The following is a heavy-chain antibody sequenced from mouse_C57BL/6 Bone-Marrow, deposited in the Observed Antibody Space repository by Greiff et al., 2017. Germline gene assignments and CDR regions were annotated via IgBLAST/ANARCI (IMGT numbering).Heavy chain of an antibody. Sequence: QVQLQQPGAELVMPGASVKLSCKASGYTFTSYWMHWVKQRPGQGLEWIGEIDPSDSYTNYNQKFKGKSTLTVDKPSSTAYMQLSSLTSEDSAVYDCARNDYDSYWYFDVWGTGTTVTVSS. V-gene: IGHV1-69*01. CDR1: GYTFTSYW. J-gene: IGHJ1*03. CDR3: ARNDYDSYWYFDV. CDR2: IDPSDSYT. D-gene: IGHD2-4*01.